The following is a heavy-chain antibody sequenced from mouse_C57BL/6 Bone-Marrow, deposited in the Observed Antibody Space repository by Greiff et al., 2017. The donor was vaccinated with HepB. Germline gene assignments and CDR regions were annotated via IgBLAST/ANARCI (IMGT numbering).Heavy chain of an antibody. CDR3: ARCDGYDVFDY. Sequence: QVQLQQPGAELVRPGSSVKLSCKASGYTFTSYWMHWVKQRPIQGLEWIGNIDPSDSETHYNQKFKDKATLTVDKSSSTAYMQLSRLTSEDSAVYYCARCDGYDVFDYWGQGTTLTVAS. V-gene: IGHV1-52*01. J-gene: IGHJ2*01. CDR2: IDPSDSET. D-gene: IGHD2-2*01. CDR1: GYTFTSYW.